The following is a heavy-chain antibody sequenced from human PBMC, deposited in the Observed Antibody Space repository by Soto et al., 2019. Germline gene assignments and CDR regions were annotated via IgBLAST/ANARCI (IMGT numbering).Heavy chain of an antibody. CDR3: SRGGFHHGFDV. D-gene: IGHD2-15*01. V-gene: IGHV3-74*01. CDR2: IDNDGTGS. CDR1: GFTFRSYW. J-gene: IGHJ3*01. Sequence: EVHLAESGGASVQPGGSLRLSCAASGFTFRSYWMHWVRQAPGKGLXXVARIDNDGTGSIYADSVRGRFTISXXXXYXTVYLHMTSLRADDTAVYYCSRGGFHHGFDVWGQGTMVTVSS.